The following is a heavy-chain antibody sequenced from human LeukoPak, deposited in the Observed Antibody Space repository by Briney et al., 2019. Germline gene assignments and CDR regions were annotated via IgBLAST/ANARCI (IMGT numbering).Heavy chain of an antibody. Sequence: PGGSLRLSCAASGFTFSSYAMHWVRQAPGKGLEWVAFISHDGSNKYYADSVKGRFTISRDNSKNTLYLQMNSLRAEDTALYYCTTVILPEYWGQGTLVTVSS. CDR3: TTVILPEY. CDR2: ISHDGSNK. V-gene: IGHV3-30*04. J-gene: IGHJ4*02. D-gene: IGHD2-21*01. CDR1: GFTFSSYA.